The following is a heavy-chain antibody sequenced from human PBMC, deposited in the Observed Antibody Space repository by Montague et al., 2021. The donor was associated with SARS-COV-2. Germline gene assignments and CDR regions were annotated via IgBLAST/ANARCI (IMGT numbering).Heavy chain of an antibody. CDR2: IDASGST. V-gene: IGHV4-34*01. J-gene: IGHJ4*02. Sequence: SETLSLTCGVYGGSLSGYHWSWIRQPPGKGLEWIGEIDASGSTNYNPSLKSRVIISLDTSKNQFSLKLSSVTAADTAVYYCARGLFDITMMVLEFTGASLCYDYWGQRIHGTVSS. CDR1: GGSLSGYH. CDR3: ARGLFDITMMVLEFTGASLCYDY. D-gene: IGHD3-22*01.